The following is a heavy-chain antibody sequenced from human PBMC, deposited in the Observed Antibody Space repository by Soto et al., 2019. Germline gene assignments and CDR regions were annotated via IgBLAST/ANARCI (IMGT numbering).Heavy chain of an antibody. CDR1: GYTFTGYY. Sequence: ASVKVSCKASGYTFTGYYMHWVRQAPGQGLEWMGWINPNSGGTNYAQKFQGRVTMTRDTSISTAYMELSRLRSDDTAVYYCASTYDLGGGYYFSTEYYWSGPRGKGSMVTVSS. CDR2: INPNSGGT. V-gene: IGHV1-2*02. J-gene: IGHJ5*02. D-gene: IGHD3-3*01. CDR3: ASTYDLGGGYYFSTEYYWSGP.